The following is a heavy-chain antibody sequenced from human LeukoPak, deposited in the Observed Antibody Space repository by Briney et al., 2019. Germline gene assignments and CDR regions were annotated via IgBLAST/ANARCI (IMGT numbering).Heavy chain of an antibody. Sequence: PGGSLRLSCAASGFTFSSYAMSWVRQAPGKGLEWVSAISGSGGSTYYADSVKGRFTISRDNAKNSLYLQMNSLRAEDTAVYYCATWSGYHHVYWGQGTQVTVSS. V-gene: IGHV3-23*01. CDR3: ATWSGYHHVY. CDR2: ISGSGGST. CDR1: GFTFSSYA. J-gene: IGHJ4*02. D-gene: IGHD3-3*01.